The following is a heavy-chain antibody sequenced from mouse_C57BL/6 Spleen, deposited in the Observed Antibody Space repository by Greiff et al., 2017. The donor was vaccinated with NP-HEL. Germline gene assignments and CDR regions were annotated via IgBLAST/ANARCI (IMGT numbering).Heavy chain of an antibody. CDR1: GIDFSSYW. D-gene: IGHD2-1*01. J-gene: IGHJ4*01. CDR2: INPDSSTI. V-gene: IGHV4-1*01. CDR3: ARRAYGKGEYYAMDY. Sequence: VQLQQSGGGLVQPGGSLKLSCAASGIDFSSYWMSWVRRAPGKGLEWIGEINPDSSTINYAPSLKDKFIISRDNAKNTLYLQMSKVRSKDTALYYCARRAYGKGEYYAMDYWGQGTSVTVSS.